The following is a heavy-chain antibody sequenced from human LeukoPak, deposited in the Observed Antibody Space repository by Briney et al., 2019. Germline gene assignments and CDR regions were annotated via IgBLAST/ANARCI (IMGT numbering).Heavy chain of an antibody. V-gene: IGHV1-2*02. Sequence: ASVKVSCKASGYTFTGYYMHWVRQAPGQGLEWMGWINPNSGGTNYAQKFQGRVTMTRDTSISTAYMELSRLRSDDTAVYYCARVRDYGPSYYMDVWGKGTTVTVSS. CDR3: ARVRDYGPSYYMDV. J-gene: IGHJ6*03. D-gene: IGHD4-17*01. CDR2: INPNSGGT. CDR1: GYTFTGYY.